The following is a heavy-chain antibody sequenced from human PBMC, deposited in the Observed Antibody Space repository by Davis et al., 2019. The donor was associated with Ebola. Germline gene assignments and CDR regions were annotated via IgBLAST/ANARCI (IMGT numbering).Heavy chain of an antibody. J-gene: IGHJ6*03. CDR1: GFTFSNYA. CDR2: IKEDGSEK. V-gene: IGHV3-7*03. Sequence: GESLKISCAASGFTFSNYAMSWVRQAPGKGLEWVANIKEDGSEKYYVDSVKGRFTISRDNAKNSLFLEMNSLRVEDTAFYYCASGDGRGRSYDMDVWGQGTTVTVSS. D-gene: IGHD3/OR15-3a*01. CDR3: ASGDGRGRSYDMDV.